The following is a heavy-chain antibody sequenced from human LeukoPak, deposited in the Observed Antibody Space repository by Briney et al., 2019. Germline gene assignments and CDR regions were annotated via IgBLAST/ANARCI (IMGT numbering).Heavy chain of an antibody. CDR1: GGTFSSYA. D-gene: IGHD6-6*01. CDR3: ARDTGFQLVQVEGYNWFDP. V-gene: IGHV1-69*13. CDR2: IIPIFGTA. Sequence: SVKVSCKASGGTFSSYAISWVRQAPGQGLEWMGGIIPIFGTANYAQKFQGRVTITADESTSTAYMELSSLRSEDTAVYYCARDTGFQLVQVEGYNWFDPWGQGTLVTVSS. J-gene: IGHJ5*02.